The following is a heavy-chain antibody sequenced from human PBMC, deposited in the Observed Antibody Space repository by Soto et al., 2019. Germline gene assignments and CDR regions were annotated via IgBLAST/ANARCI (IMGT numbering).Heavy chain of an antibody. CDR1: GFTVSSNY. CDR3: ARVETGLDYYFDY. CDR2: IYSGGST. Sequence: GGSLRLSCAASGFTVSSNYMSWVRQAPGQGLEWVSVIYSGGSTYYADSVKGRFTISRDNSKNTLYLQMNSLRAEDTAVYYCARVETGLDYYFDYWGQGTLVTSPQ. D-gene: IGHD3-3*01. J-gene: IGHJ4*02. V-gene: IGHV3-53*01.